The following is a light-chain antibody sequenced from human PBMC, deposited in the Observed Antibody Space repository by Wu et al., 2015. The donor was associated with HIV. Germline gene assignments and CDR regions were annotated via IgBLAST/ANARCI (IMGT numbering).Light chain of an antibody. J-gene: IGKJ1*01. CDR1: RSLSSF. CDR3: QQRSNWPRT. Sequence: DIVLTQSPGTLSLSPGEGATLSCRASRSLSSFLAWYQQKPDQAPRLLIYGASNRATGIPNRFIGSGSGTDFTLTISRLEPEDFAVYYCQQRSNWPRTFGQGTKVEIK. V-gene: IGKV3-11*01. CDR2: GAS.